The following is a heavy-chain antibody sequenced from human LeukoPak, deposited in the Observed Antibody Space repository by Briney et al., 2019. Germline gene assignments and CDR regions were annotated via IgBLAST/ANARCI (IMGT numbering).Heavy chain of an antibody. D-gene: IGHD2-2*01. Sequence: GGSLRLSCAASGFTFSSYGMHWVRQAPGKGLEWVAFIRYDGSNKYYADSVKGRFTISRDNSKNTLYLQMNSLRAEDTAVYYCAKDGHAVLLYYYYYMDVWGKGTTVTISS. V-gene: IGHV3-30*02. CDR1: GFTFSSYG. J-gene: IGHJ6*03. CDR3: AKDGHAVLLYYYYYMDV. CDR2: IRYDGSNK.